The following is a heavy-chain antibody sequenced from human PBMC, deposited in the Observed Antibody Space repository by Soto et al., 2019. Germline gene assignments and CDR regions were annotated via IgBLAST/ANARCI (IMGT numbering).Heavy chain of an antibody. CDR3: ARGKYCGGDCFPGHISRWYFDL. V-gene: IGHV3-30*04. D-gene: IGHD2-21*02. CDR2: VSYDGSNK. Sequence: QVQLVESGGGVVQPGRSLRLSCEASGFSFSDHAMHWVRQAPGKGLEWVTVVSYDGSNKLYANSVKGRFTVSRANSKTTLYLKMSSLRPEDKALYYCARGKYCGGDCFPGHISRWYFDLWGRGTQVIVSS. J-gene: IGHJ2*01. CDR1: GFSFSDHA.